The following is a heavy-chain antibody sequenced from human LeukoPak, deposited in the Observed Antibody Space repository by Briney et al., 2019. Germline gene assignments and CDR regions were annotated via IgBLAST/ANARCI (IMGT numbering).Heavy chain of an antibody. V-gene: IGHV4-61*05. D-gene: IGHD3-22*01. CDR1: GGSISSSSYY. J-gene: IGHJ3*02. CDR2: IYYSGST. Sequence: PSETLSLTCTVSGGSISSSSYYWSWIRQPPGKGLEWIGYIYYSGSTNYNPSLKSRVTISVDTSKNQFSLKLSSVTAADTAVYYYARPGADYYDSSGYQRGTDAFDIWGQGTMVTVSS. CDR3: ARPGADYYDSSGYQRGTDAFDI.